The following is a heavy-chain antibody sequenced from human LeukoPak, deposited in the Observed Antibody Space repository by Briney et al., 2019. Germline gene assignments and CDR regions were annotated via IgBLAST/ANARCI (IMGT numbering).Heavy chain of an antibody. Sequence: GGSLRLSCAASGFTFSSYWMHWVRQAPGKGLVWVSRINSDGVSITYADSVKGRFTISRDNAKKTLYLQMNSLRAEDTAFYYCARMYCSGDSCWFDYWGQGTLVTVSS. J-gene: IGHJ4*02. CDR1: GFTFSSYW. D-gene: IGHD2-15*01. V-gene: IGHV3-74*03. CDR2: INSDGVSI. CDR3: ARMYCSGDSCWFDY.